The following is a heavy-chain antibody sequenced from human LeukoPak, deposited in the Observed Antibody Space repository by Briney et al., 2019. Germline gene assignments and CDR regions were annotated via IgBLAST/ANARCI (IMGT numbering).Heavy chain of an antibody. V-gene: IGHV4-4*07. Sequence: SETLSLTCTVSGGSMNNYYWNWIRQSAGKGLEWIGYIYTRGTTNYNPSLESRLTMSVDTSRNQFSLKLSSVTAADTAVYYCARADRGYCSGASCYGFDPWGQGTLVTVSS. CDR2: IYTRGTT. J-gene: IGHJ5*02. CDR3: ARADRGYCSGASCYGFDP. D-gene: IGHD2-15*01. CDR1: GGSMNNYY.